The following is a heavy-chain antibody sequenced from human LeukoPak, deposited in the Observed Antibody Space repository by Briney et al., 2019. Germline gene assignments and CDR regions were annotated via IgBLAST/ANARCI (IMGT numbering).Heavy chain of an antibody. CDR3: ARDSTYYDFRSGYLNWFDP. CDR1: GFTFNNHW. D-gene: IGHD3-3*01. CDR2: INQDGSEK. V-gene: IGHV3-7*01. J-gene: IGHJ5*02. Sequence: GGSLRLSRAASGFTFNNHWMSCVRQAPGKGLEWVANINQDGSEKYYVDSVKGRFTISRDNAKNSLYLQMNSLRAEDMAVYYCARDSTYYDFRSGYLNWFDPWGQGTLVTVSS.